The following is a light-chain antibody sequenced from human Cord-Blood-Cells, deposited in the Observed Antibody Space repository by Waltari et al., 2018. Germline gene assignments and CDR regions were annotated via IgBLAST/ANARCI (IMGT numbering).Light chain of an antibody. J-gene: IGLJ1*01. V-gene: IGLV1-40*01. CDR3: QSYDSSLSGYV. CDR2: GNS. CDR1: SSNIGAGYD. Sequence: QSVLTQPPSVSGAPGQRVTISCTGSSSNIGAGYDVHWYQQLPGTAPKLLIYGNSHRPSGFPDRFSGSKSGTSASLAITGLQAEDEADYYCQSYDSSLSGYVFGTGTKVTVL.